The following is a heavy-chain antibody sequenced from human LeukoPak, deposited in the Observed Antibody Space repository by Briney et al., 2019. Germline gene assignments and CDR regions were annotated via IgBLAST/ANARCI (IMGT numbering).Heavy chain of an antibody. J-gene: IGHJ3*02. Sequence: SETLSLTCTVSGGSISSSSYYWGWIRQPPGKGLEWIGSIYYSGSTYYNPSLKSRVTISVDTSKNQFSLILRSVTAADTAVYYCARHGGVVRGQGSDAFDIWGQGTMVTVSS. CDR3: ARHGGVVRGQGSDAFDI. CDR2: IYYSGST. V-gene: IGHV4-39*01. CDR1: GGSISSSSYY. D-gene: IGHD3-10*01.